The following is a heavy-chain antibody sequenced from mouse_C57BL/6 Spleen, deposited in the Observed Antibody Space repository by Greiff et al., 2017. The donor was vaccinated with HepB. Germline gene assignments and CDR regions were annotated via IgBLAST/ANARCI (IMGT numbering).Heavy chain of an antibody. CDR2: FYPGSGSI. CDR1: GYTFTEYT. J-gene: IGHJ2*01. CDR3: ARHESSYYYGSSSFDY. Sequence: QVHVKQSGAELVKPGASVKLSCKASGYTFTEYTIHWVKQRSGQGLEWIGWFYPGSGSIKYNEKFKDKATLTADKSSSTVYMELSRLTSEDSAVYFCARHESSYYYGSSSFDYWGQGTTLTVSS. V-gene: IGHV1-62-2*01. D-gene: IGHD1-1*01.